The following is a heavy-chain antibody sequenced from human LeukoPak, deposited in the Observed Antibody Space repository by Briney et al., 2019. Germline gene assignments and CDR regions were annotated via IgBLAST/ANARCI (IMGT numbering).Heavy chain of an antibody. J-gene: IGHJ4*02. Sequence: GGSLRLSCAASGFTFSSYSMNRVRQAPGKGLEWLAFIWYDEITKNYADSVKGRFTISRDNSKNTLYVQLNSLRPDDTAVYYCAKDSSDYYFDYWGQGTLVTVSS. CDR2: IWYDEITK. D-gene: IGHD3-22*01. V-gene: IGHV3-30*02. CDR1: GFTFSSYS. CDR3: AKDSSDYYFDY.